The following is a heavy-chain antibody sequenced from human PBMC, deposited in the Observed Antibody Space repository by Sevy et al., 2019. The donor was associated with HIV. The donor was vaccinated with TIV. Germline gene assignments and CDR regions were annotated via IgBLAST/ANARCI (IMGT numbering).Heavy chain of an antibody. CDR2: INPNSGGT. D-gene: IGHD3-22*01. Sequence: ASVKVSCKASGYTFTGYYMHWVRQAPGQGLEWMGWINPNSGGTTYAQKFQGRVTMTRDTSISTAYMELSRLRSDDTAVYYCARDRAPDYYYDSSGYYYPWGQGTLVTVSS. CDR3: ARDRAPDYYYDSSGYYYP. CDR1: GYTFTGYY. V-gene: IGHV1-2*02. J-gene: IGHJ5*02.